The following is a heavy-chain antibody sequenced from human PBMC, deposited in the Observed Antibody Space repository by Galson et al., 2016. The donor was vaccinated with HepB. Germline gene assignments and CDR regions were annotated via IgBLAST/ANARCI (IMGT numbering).Heavy chain of an antibody. CDR2: FYRCGNT. J-gene: IGHJ3*02. D-gene: IGHD5-18*01. Sequence: SLRLSCATVGLPVSDEYLTWVRRVPGMGLEVVSLFYRCGNTYYADPLKGRFTGWRDDSKKTIYLQMNYLSAADTAVYYCATVGGSSYGARNDGFDIWGHGTMVTVAS. CDR3: ATVGGSSYGARNDGFDI. V-gene: IGHV3-53*01. CDR1: GLPVSDEY.